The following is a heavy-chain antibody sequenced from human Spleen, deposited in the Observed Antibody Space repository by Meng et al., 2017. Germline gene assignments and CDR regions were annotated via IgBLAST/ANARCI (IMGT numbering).Heavy chain of an antibody. CDR2: ISSSGVRT. J-gene: IGHJ4*02. CDR1: GLTLSNYD. V-gene: IGHV3-23*01. CDR3: ANHYSSSWYY. D-gene: IGHD6-6*01. Sequence: VQLLESGGGLVQLGGSRRLSCVASGLTLSNYDISWVRQAPGKGLEWVSAISSSGVRTYYADSVKGRFTISRDNSKNTLFLQMNSLRAEDTAIYYCANHYSSSWYYWGPGTLVTVSS.